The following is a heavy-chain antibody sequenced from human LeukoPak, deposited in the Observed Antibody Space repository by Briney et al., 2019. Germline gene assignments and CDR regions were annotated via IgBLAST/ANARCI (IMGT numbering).Heavy chain of an antibody. D-gene: IGHD3-22*01. CDR1: GGSFSGYY. J-gene: IGHJ4*02. Sequence: SETLSLTCAVYGGSFSGYYWSWIRQPPGKGLEWIGEINHSGSTNYNPSLKSRVTISVDTSKNQFSLKLSSVTAADTAVYYCARLRRYYYDSSGPPDYWGQGTLVTVSS. CDR2: INHSGST. CDR3: ARLRRYYYDSSGPPDY. V-gene: IGHV4-34*01.